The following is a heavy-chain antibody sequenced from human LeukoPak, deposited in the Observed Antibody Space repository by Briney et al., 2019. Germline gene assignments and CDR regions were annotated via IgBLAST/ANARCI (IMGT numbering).Heavy chain of an antibody. CDR3: ARGSSSTSCFDY. Sequence: GGSLRLSCAASGFTVSSNYMSWVRQAPGKGLEWVSVIYSAGSTYYADSVKGRFTISRDNSKNTLYLQMNSLRAEDTAVYYCARGSSSTSCFDYWGQGTLVTVSS. CDR2: IYSAGST. J-gene: IGHJ4*02. V-gene: IGHV3-66*02. CDR1: GFTVSSNY. D-gene: IGHD2-2*01.